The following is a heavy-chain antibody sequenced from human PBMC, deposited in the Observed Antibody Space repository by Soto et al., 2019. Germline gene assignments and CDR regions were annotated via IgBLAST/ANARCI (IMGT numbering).Heavy chain of an antibody. V-gene: IGHV3-74*01. J-gene: IGHJ4*02. Sequence: EVQLVESGGGLVQPGGSLRLSCAASGFTFNSYWMHWVRQAPGKWLVGVSRINDDGSMTNYADSVRGRFTISRDNAKRTLYLQMNSLRAEDTAVYYCARLKAGTAAFDYWGQGSLVTVSS. D-gene: IGHD6-19*01. CDR2: INDDGSMT. CDR3: ARLKAGTAAFDY. CDR1: GFTFNSYW.